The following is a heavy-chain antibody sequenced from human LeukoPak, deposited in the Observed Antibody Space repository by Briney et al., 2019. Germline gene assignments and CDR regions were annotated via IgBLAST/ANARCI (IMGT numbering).Heavy chain of an antibody. J-gene: IGHJ4*02. CDR3: ATSRSFDY. CDR1: GFTFRSYA. Sequence: GGSLRLSCAASGFTFRSYAMSWVRQAPGKGLEWVSAISSSGGDTYYGGSVKGRFTISRDNSKSTLYLQMNSLRAEDTAVYYCATSRSFDYWGQGTLVTVST. V-gene: IGHV3-23*01. CDR2: ISSSGGDT.